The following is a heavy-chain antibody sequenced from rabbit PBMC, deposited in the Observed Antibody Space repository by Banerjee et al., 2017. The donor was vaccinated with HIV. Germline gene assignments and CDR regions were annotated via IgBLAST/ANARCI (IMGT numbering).Heavy chain of an antibody. CDR1: GFSFSSSYY. D-gene: IGHD6-1*01. V-gene: IGHV1S40*01. J-gene: IGHJ3*01. CDR3: ARTLYYTGAYGAYVYALNL. Sequence: QSLEESGGDLVKPGASLTLTCTASGFSFSSSYYMCWVRQAPGKGLEWIACIYGGSSGSTYYASWAKGRFTISKTSSTTVTLQMTSLTAADTATYFCARTLYYTGAYGAYVYALNLWGQGTLVTVS. CDR2: IYGGSSGST.